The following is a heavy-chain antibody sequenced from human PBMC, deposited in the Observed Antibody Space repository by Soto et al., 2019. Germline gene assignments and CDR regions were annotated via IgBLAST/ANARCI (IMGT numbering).Heavy chain of an antibody. CDR2: VFASGTT. V-gene: IGHV4-4*02. CDR1: GGSISSRNY. J-gene: IGHJ5*02. CDR3: SRGLGMWTTTGVAFDP. D-gene: IGHD4-17*01. Sequence: QVQLQESGPGLVKPSGTLSLTCVVSGGSISSRNYWSWVRQSPGKGLEWIGEVFASGTTHYNPSPRSRVTISKGTSQNQFPLELSSVTAADPAVYYCSRGLGMWTTTGVAFDPWGQGTLVTVSS.